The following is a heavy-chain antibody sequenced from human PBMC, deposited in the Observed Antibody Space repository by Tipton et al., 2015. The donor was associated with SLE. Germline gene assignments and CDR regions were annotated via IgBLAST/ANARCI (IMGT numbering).Heavy chain of an antibody. D-gene: IGHD1-14*01. CDR3: ARGEPGAFDI. CDR1: GVTVSSNY. Sequence: SLRLSCAASGVTVSSNYMSWVRQAPGKGLEWVSVIYSGGSTYYADSVKGRFTIPRDNSKNTLYLQMNSLRAEDTAVYYCARGEPGAFDIWGQGTMVTVSS. J-gene: IGHJ3*02. V-gene: IGHV3-53*01. CDR2: IYSGGST.